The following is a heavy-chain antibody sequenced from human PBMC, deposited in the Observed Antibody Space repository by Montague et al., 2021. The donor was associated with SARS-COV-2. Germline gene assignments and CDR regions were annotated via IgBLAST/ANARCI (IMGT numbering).Heavy chain of an antibody. V-gene: IGHV4-59*08. J-gene: IGHJ4*02. Sequence: SETLSLTCTVSGGSISSYYWSWIRQPPGKGMEWVGYIYYSWSTYSNPSLKSRITITIAPAKTQISLKLSFVTAADTAVYYCARQRGGIHSIVVVVAAVYRPYDFDYWGQGTLVTVSS. CDR2: IYYSWST. D-gene: IGHD2-15*01. CDR3: ARQRGGIHSIVVVVAAVYRPYDFDY. CDR1: GGSISSYY.